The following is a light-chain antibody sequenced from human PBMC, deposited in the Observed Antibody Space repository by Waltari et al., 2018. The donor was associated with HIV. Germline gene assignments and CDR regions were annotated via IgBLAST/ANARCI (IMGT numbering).Light chain of an antibody. CDR2: IAS. J-gene: IGKJ2*01. Sequence: DIQMTQSPSTLSASVGDRVTITCRASQSVGSDLNWYQQKSGKAPKLLIYIASSLYSDVPPRFSGSRSGIDFTLTITSLQPEDFATYFCQQSSATPYTFGQGTRLDVK. CDR1: QSVGSD. V-gene: IGKV1-39*01. CDR3: QQSSATPYT.